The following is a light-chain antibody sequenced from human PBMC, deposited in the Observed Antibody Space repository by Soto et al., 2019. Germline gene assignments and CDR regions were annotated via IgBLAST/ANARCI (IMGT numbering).Light chain of an antibody. CDR1: SSDVGGYNY. CDR3: SLYTSSSTLV. J-gene: IGLJ2*01. V-gene: IGLV2-14*01. CDR2: DVS. Sequence: QSVLTQPASVSGSPGQSITISCTGTSSDVGGYNYVSWYQQHPGKAPKLMIYDVSNRPLGVSNRFSGSKSGNTASLTISGLQAEDEADYYCSLYTSSSTLVFGGGTKLTVL.